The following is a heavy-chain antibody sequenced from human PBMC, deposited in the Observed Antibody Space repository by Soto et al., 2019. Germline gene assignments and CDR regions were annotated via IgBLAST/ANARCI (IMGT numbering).Heavy chain of an antibody. CDR3: ARPPRSSGYYHYAMDV. D-gene: IGHD3-9*01. CDR1: GYTFSNYA. Sequence: GASVKVSCKASGYTFSNYAMHWVRQAPGQRLEWMAWINAGNGDTKYSQNFQGRVTITRDTSASTAYMDLSSLRPEDTAVYYCARPPRSSGYYHYAMDVWGQGTTMTV. J-gene: IGHJ6*02. V-gene: IGHV1-3*01. CDR2: INAGNGDT.